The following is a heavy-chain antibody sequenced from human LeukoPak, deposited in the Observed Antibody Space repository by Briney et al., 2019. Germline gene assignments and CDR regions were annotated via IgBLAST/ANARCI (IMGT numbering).Heavy chain of an antibody. J-gene: IGHJ4*02. CDR3: ARSMAAGQYYFDY. CDR1: GYSFTSYW. V-gene: IGHV5-51*01. CDR2: IYSGGSDN. D-gene: IGHD6-13*01. Sequence: GESLKISCKGSGYSFTSYWIGLVRQMPGKGLGWMVIIYSGGSDNIYSPSFQGQVTTSADKSISTAYLQWSSLKASDTAMYYCARSMAAGQYYFDYWGQGTLVTVSS.